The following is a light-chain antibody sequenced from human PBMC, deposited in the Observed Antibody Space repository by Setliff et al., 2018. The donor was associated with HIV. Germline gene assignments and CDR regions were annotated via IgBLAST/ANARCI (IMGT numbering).Light chain of an antibody. V-gene: IGLV2-14*01. Sequence: QSVLTQPASVSGSPGQSITSSCTGTSSDVGGYSYVSWNQQHPGKAPKLIIYEVRNRPSGVSNRFSGSTSGNTASLTISGLQAKDEADYYCSSYAITNTLPFGTGTKVTV. CDR3: SSYAITNTLP. J-gene: IGLJ1*01. CDR1: SSDVGGYSY. CDR2: EVR.